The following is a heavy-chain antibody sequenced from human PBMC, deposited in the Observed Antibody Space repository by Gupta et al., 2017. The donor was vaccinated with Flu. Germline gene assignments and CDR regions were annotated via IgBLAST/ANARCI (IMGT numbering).Heavy chain of an antibody. D-gene: IGHD5-18*01. CDR3: ARDYRGRGYRDGLSLEY. Sequence: QVPGQGFEWMGWISGYNGATNYAQKFQGRVTMTTDTSTSTAYLELRSLRSDDTAVYYCARDYRGRGYRDGLSLEYWGQGTLVTVSS. J-gene: IGHJ4*02. CDR2: ISGYNGAT. V-gene: IGHV1-18*01.